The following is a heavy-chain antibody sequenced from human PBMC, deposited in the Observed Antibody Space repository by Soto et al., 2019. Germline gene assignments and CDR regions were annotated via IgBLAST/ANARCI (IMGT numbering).Heavy chain of an antibody. J-gene: IGHJ1*01. CDR2: ISAYNGNT. CDR3: ARDFRRHDSGALSYFQH. D-gene: IGHD4-17*01. Sequence: QVQLVLSGAEVKKPGASVKVSCKASGYTFTSYGISWVRQAPGQGLEWMGWISAYNGNTNYAQKLQGRVTMTTDTSTSTAYMELRSLRSDDTAVYYCARDFRRHDSGALSYFQHWGQGTLVTVSS. CDR1: GYTFTSYG. V-gene: IGHV1-18*01.